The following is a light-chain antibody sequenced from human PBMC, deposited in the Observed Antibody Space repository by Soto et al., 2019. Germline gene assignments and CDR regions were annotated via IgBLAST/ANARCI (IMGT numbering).Light chain of an antibody. CDR2: DVS. J-gene: IGLJ1*01. Sequence: QSVLTQPASVSGSPGEWITISCTGTSSDVGGYNYVSWYQQHPGKAPKLMIYDVSNRPSGVSNRFSGSKSGNTASLTISGLQAEDEADYYCSSYTSSSTLDVFGTGT. CDR3: SSYTSSSTLDV. CDR1: SSDVGGYNY. V-gene: IGLV2-14*01.